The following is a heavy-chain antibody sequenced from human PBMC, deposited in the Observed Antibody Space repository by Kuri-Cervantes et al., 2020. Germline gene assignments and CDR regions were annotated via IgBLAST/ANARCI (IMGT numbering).Heavy chain of an antibody. J-gene: IGHJ5*02. CDR2: IYPGDSDT. V-gene: IGHV5-51*01. CDR3: ARRVTEVTTGENWFDP. D-gene: IGHD4-17*01. Sequence: GGSLRLSCTGSGYTFTSYWIGRVRHMPGKGLEWIGTIYPGDSDTRYSPSFQCQVIISADRSISTAYLQWSSLMASDTAIYYFARRVTEVTTGENWFDPWARDPWSPSPQ. CDR1: GYTFTSYW.